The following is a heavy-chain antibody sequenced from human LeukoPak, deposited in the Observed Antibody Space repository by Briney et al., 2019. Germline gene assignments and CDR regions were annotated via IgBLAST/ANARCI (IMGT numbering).Heavy chain of an antibody. CDR3: ARGEQLLYYFDY. CDR2: IWYDGSNK. D-gene: IGHD1-26*01. J-gene: IGHJ4*02. Sequence: GGSLRLSCAASGFTFSDYYMSWIRQAPGKGLEWVAVIWYDGSNKYYADSVKGRFTISRDNSKNTLYLQMNSLRAEDTAVYYCARGEQLLYYFDYWGQGTLVTVSS. CDR1: GFTFSDYY. V-gene: IGHV3-33*08.